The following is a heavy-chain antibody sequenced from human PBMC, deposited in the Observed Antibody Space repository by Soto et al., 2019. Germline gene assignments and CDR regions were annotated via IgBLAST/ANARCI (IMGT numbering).Heavy chain of an antibody. CDR2: IDPSDSYT. D-gene: IGHD6-6*01. CDR3: ARLLSIASQSPFDY. J-gene: IGHJ4*02. Sequence: PGESLKISCKGSGYSFTSYWISWVRQMPGKGLEWMGRIDPSDSYTNYSPSFQGHVTISADKSISTAYLQWSSLRASDTAMYYCARLLSIASQSPFDYWGQGNLVTVSS. V-gene: IGHV5-10-1*01. CDR1: GYSFTSYW.